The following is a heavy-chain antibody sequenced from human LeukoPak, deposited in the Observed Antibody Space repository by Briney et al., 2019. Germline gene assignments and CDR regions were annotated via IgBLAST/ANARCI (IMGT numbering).Heavy chain of an antibody. CDR1: EFTFTSYW. Sequence: GGSLRLSCVAPEFTFTSYWMNWVRQAPGKGLVWVSRIKSDGSTTSYADSVKGRFTISRDNAKNTLYLQMNSLRAEDTAVYYCASGYGSGWYRWGQGTLVTVSS. J-gene: IGHJ4*02. D-gene: IGHD6-19*01. CDR3: ASGYGSGWYR. CDR2: IKSDGSTT. V-gene: IGHV3-74*01.